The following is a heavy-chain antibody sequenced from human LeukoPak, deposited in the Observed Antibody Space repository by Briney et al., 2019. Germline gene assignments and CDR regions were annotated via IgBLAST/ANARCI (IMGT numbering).Heavy chain of an antibody. V-gene: IGHV1-8*01. CDR2: MNPNSGDT. D-gene: IGHD2-21*01. CDR1: GYTFTTYD. Sequence: ASVKVSCKASGYTFTTYDITWVRQAPGQGLEWMGWMNPNSGDTAYAQKFQGRVAMTRDTSISTAYMELSSLRSEDTAVYYCARVCGGVWLGYFDYWGQGTLVTVSS. J-gene: IGHJ4*02. CDR3: ARVCGGVWLGYFDY.